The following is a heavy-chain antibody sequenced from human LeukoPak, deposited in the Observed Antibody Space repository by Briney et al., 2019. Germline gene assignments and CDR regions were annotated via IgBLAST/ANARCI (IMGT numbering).Heavy chain of an antibody. CDR2: MYLGGTT. V-gene: IGHV4-4*02. Sequence: SGALSLTCIVSGGSISSLNLWSWLRQPPGKGLEWIGEMYLGGTTNFNPSLKSRVTILIDKSKNQLSLQLTSVTAADTAVYYCAGLEGRYSTDWFYFFDYWGQGALVTVSS. CDR1: GGSISSLNL. CDR3: AGLEGRYSTDWFYFFDY. J-gene: IGHJ4*02. D-gene: IGHD6-19*01.